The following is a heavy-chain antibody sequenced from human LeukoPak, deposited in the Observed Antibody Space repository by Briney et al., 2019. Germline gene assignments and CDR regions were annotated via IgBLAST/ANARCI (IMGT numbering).Heavy chain of an antibody. Sequence: PSETLSLTCTVSGGSISSSGYYWGWIRQPPGKGLERIGSIYYSGSTYYNPSLKSRVTISVDTSKNQFSLKLSSVTAADTAVYYCARSAVTTGFDYWGQGTLVTVSS. D-gene: IGHD4-17*01. V-gene: IGHV4-39*07. CDR2: IYYSGST. CDR3: ARSAVTTGFDY. CDR1: GGSISSSGYY. J-gene: IGHJ4*02.